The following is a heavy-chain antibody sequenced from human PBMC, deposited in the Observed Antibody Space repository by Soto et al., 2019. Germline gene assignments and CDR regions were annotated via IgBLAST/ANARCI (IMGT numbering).Heavy chain of an antibody. V-gene: IGHV4-59*08. CDR3: ARLGATFGDYEWYFDL. Sequence: SETLSLTCTVSGGSISSYYWSWIRQPPGKGLEWIGYIYYSGSTNYNPSLKSRFTISVDTSKNQFSLKLSSVTAADTAVYYCARLGATFGDYEWYFDLWGRGTLVT. J-gene: IGHJ2*01. CDR2: IYYSGST. D-gene: IGHD4-17*01. CDR1: GGSISSYY.